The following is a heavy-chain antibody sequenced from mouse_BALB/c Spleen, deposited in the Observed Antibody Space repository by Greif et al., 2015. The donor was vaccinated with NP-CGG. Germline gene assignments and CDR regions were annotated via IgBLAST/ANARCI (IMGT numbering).Heavy chain of an antibody. CDR2: INPSNGRT. Sequence: QVQLQQSGAELVKPGASVKLSCKASGYTFTSYWMHWVKQRPGQGLEWIGEINPSNGRTNYNEKFKSKATLTVDKSSSTAYMQLSSLTSEDSAVYYCARGTTVVATDYWGQGTTLTVSS. J-gene: IGHJ2*01. CDR1: GYTFTSYW. D-gene: IGHD1-1*01. CDR3: ARGTTVVATDY. V-gene: IGHV1S81*02.